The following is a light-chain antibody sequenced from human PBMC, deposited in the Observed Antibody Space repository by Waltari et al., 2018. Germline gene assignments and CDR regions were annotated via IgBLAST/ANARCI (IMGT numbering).Light chain of an antibody. CDR2: GAS. V-gene: IGKV3-15*01. J-gene: IGKJ2*01. Sequence: EIVMTQSPATLSVSPGERVTLSCRASESVSSNLGWYQQKVGQAPRLLIYGASTRATGIPARFSGSGSGTEFTLTISSLRSEDFAVYYCQQSNNWPYTFGQGTELEIK. CDR3: QQSNNWPYT. CDR1: ESVSSN.